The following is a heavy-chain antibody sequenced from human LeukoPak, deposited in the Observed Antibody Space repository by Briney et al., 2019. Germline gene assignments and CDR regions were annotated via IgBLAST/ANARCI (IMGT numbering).Heavy chain of an antibody. CDR1: GGSISSYY. V-gene: IGHV4-4*07. J-gene: IGHJ6*03. Sequence: SETLSLTCTVSGGSISSYYWSWIRQPAGKGLEWIGRIYTSGSTNYNPSLESRVTMSVDTSKNQFSLKLSSVTAADTAVYYCARDVPGAMVRGVVIYYYYMDVWGKGTTVTVSS. CDR2: IYTSGST. D-gene: IGHD3-10*01. CDR3: ARDVPGAMVRGVVIYYYYMDV.